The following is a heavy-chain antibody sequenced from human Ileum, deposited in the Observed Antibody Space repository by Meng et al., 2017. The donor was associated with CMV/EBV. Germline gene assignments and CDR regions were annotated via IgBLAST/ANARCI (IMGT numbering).Heavy chain of an antibody. Sequence: CAVSGGSISSGENYWTWIRQPPGKGLEWIGYISYTGNTYYSPSLKSRVTISADMSKNQFSLKLNSVTAADTAVYYCARDPGSHWFDPWGQGTLVTVSS. CDR2: ISYTGNT. CDR1: GGSISSGENY. J-gene: IGHJ5*02. CDR3: ARDPGSHWFDP. V-gene: IGHV4-30-4*08. D-gene: IGHD7-27*01.